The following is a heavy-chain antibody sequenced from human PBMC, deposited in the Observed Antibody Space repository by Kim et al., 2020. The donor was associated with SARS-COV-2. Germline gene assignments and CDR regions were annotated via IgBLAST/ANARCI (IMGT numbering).Heavy chain of an antibody. CDR1: GGSISSGGYY. D-gene: IGHD3-10*01. CDR3: ARGSGDTYYYGSGSHNFDY. V-gene: IGHV4-31*03. J-gene: IGHJ4*02. CDR2: IYYSGST. Sequence: SETLSLTCTVSGGSISSGGYYWSWIRQHPGKGLEWIGYIYYSGSTYYNPSLKSRVTISVDTSKNQFSLKLSSVTAADTAVYYCARGSGDTYYYGSGSHNFDYWGQGTLVTVSS.